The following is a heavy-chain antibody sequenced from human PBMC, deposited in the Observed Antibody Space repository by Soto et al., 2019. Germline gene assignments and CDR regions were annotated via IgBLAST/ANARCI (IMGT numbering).Heavy chain of an antibody. Sequence: ASVKVSCKASGYTFTSYGISWVRQAPGQGLEWMGWISAYNGNTNYAQKLQGRVTMTTDTSTSTAYMELRSLRSDDTAVYYCARERAAARRTWEYYGMDVWGQGTTVTVSS. D-gene: IGHD6-13*01. CDR1: GYTFTSYG. CDR2: ISAYNGNT. J-gene: IGHJ6*02. CDR3: ARERAAARRTWEYYGMDV. V-gene: IGHV1-18*01.